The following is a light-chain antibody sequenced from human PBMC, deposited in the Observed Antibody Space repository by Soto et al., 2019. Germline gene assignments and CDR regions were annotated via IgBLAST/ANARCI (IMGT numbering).Light chain of an antibody. Sequence: EIVLTQSPGTLSLSPGEIATLSFSASQSVSSTYLAWYQQKPGQAPRLLIFGASHRAPDIPDRFSGSGSGTDFTLTISSLQPEDFTTYFCLQHNSYPWTFGQGTKVDIK. CDR3: LQHNSYPWT. CDR2: GAS. J-gene: IGKJ1*01. V-gene: IGKV3-20*01. CDR1: QSVSSTY.